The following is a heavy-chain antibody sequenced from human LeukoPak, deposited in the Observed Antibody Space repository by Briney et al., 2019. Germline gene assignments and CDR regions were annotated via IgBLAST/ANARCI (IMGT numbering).Heavy chain of an antibody. V-gene: IGHV1-2*02. J-gene: IGHJ4*02. CDR3: ARVSLTAQYLLDY. Sequence: ASVKVSCKASGYTFTAYYVYWVRQAPGQGLEWMGWINPNSGGTNYAQKFQGRVPITRDTSISTAYMELSRLTSDDTAVYYCARVSLTAQYLLDYWGQGTLVTVSS. CDR2: INPNSGGT. CDR1: GYTFTAYY. D-gene: IGHD2/OR15-2a*01.